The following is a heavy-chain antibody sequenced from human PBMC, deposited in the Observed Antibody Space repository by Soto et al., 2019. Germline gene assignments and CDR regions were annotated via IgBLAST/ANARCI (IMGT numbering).Heavy chain of an antibody. D-gene: IGHD6-19*01. J-gene: IGHJ3*01. CDR3: VKEASGWKSRGSFDL. CDR2: ISGDDGSG. CDR1: GVTFTTNA. V-gene: IGHV3-23*01. Sequence: PGGSLRLSCVASGVTFTTNAMDWVRHAPGKGLEWVSFISGDDGSGNYADSVKGRFTISRDNSKNTLYLQMNSLRAEDTAIYYCVKEASGWKSRGSFDLWGRGTMVTVSS.